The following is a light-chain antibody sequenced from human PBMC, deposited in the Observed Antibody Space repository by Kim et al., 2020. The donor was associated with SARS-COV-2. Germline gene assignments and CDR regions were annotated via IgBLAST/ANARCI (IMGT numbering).Light chain of an antibody. CDR2: GAS. V-gene: IGKV1-9*01. CDR1: QGISSS. J-gene: IGKJ2*01. CDR3: RRLHISPYT. Sequence: IQLTQSPSSLSASVGDRVTITCRASQGISSSLAWYQQKPGKAPKLLIYGASTLQSGVPSRFSGSGSGTDVTLTISSLQPEDFATYSCRRLHISPYTLGQGTKREI.